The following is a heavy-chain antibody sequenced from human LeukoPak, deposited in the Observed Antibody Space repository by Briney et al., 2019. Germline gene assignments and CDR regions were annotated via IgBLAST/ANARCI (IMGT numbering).Heavy chain of an antibody. CDR3: ARRGFSYFFDY. D-gene: IGHD3-10*01. Sequence: GGSLRLSCAASGFTVSSNYMSWVRQAPGKGLEWVSVIYSGGSTYYADSVKGRFTISRDNSKNTLYLQMNSLRAEDTAVYYCARRGFSYFFDYWGQGTLVTVSS. J-gene: IGHJ4*02. CDR2: IYSGGST. CDR1: GFTVSSNY. V-gene: IGHV3-66*01.